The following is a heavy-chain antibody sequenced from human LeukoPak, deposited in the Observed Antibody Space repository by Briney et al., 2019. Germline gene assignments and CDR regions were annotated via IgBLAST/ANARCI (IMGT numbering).Heavy chain of an antibody. CDR1: GFTFSNAW. D-gene: IGHD6-19*01. CDR2: IKSKTDGGTT. J-gene: IGHJ6*02. V-gene: IGHV3-15*01. CDR3: TSGGSGWAVEDV. Sequence: GGSLRLSCAASGFTFSNAWMSWVRQAPGKGLEWVGRIKSKTDGGTTDYAAPVKGRFTISRDDSKNTLYLQMNSLKTEDTAVYYCTSGGSGWAVEDVWGQGTTVTVSS.